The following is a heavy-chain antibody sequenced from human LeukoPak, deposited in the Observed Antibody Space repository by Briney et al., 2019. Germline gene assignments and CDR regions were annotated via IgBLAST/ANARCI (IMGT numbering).Heavy chain of an antibody. CDR3: ARESNRIVPSPADHAFDI. V-gene: IGHV3-7*05. Sequence: WGSLRLSCAASGFTFSSYWMSWVRQAPGKGLEWVANIKQDGSEKYYVDSVKGRFPISRDNAKNSLYLQMNSLRAENTAVYYCARESNRIVPSPADHAFDIWGQGTMVTVSS. D-gene: IGHD2-8*01. CDR1: GFTFSSYW. J-gene: IGHJ3*02. CDR2: IKQDGSEK.